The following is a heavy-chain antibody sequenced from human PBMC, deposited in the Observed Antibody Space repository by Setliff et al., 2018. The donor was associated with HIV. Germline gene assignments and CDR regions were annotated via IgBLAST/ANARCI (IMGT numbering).Heavy chain of an antibody. CDR2: IYHSGST. CDR3: ARHWLKPIQELQQLPLLDYFDY. D-gene: IGHD6-13*01. J-gene: IGHJ4*02. CDR1: SYSISSGYY. V-gene: IGHV4-38-2*01. Sequence: SETLSLTCAVSSYSISSGYYWGWIRQPPGKGLEWIGSIYHSGSTYYDPSLKSRVTISVDTSKNQFSLKLSSVTAADTAVYYCARHWLKPIQELQQLPLLDYFDYWGQGTLVTVSS.